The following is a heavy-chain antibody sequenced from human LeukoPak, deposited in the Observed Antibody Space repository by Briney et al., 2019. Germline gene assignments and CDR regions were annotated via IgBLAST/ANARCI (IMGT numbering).Heavy chain of an antibody. CDR2: ISASGAMT. CDR3: AKGKNTGSYLSHVDY. Sequence: GGSLRLSCAASGFTVRDYVMTWVRQAPGKGLEWVSSISASGAMTYYADSVKGRFTVSRDNSKNSLYLQMNSLRTEDTALYYCAKGKNTGSYLSHVDYWGQGTLVTVSS. CDR1: GFTVRDYV. D-gene: IGHD3-10*01. V-gene: IGHV3-43*02. J-gene: IGHJ4*02.